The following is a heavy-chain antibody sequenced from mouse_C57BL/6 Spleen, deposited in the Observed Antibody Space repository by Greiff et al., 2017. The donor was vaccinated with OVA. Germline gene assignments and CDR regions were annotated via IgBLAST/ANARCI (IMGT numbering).Heavy chain of an antibody. J-gene: IGHJ3*01. CDR1: GFTFTDYY. Sequence: EVKVVESGGGLVQPGGSLSLSCAASGFTFTDYYMSWVRQPPGKALEWLGFIRNKANGYTTEYSASVKGRFTISRDNSQSILYLQMNALRAEDSATYYCARYDYGFAYWGQGTLVTVSA. V-gene: IGHV7-3*01. D-gene: IGHD1-1*01. CDR3: ARYDYGFAY. CDR2: IRNKANGYTT.